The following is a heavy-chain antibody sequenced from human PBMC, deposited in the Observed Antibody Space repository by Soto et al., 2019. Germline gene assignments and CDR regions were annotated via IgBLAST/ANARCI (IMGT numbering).Heavy chain of an antibody. D-gene: IGHD6-13*01. V-gene: IGHV3-11*05. CDR2: INSSSSYT. Sequence: QVQLVESGGGLVKPGGSLRLSCAASGFTFSDYYMSWIRQAPGKGLEWVSYINSSSSYTNYADSVKGRFTISRDNAKNSLYLQMNSLRAEDTAVYYCARTIAAAGGRRYFDLWGHGTLVTVSS. J-gene: IGHJ2*01. CDR1: GFTFSDYY. CDR3: ARTIAAAGGRRYFDL.